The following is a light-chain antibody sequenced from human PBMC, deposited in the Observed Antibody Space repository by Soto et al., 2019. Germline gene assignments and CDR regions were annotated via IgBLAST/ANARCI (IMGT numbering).Light chain of an antibody. CDR3: QQYGTSLFS. Sequence: DFVMTQSPLSLSVTLGQPASISCFSAQGLLYSDGNTYLNWFQQRPGQSPRRLIYGTSSRATGIPDRFSGSGSGTDFTLTISRLEPEDFAVYYCQQYGTSLFSFGPGTKVDIK. CDR2: GTS. J-gene: IGKJ3*01. CDR1: QGLLYSDGNTY. V-gene: IGKV2-30*01.